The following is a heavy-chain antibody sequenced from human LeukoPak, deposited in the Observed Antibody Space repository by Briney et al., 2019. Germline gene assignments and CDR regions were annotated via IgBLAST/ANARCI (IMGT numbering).Heavy chain of an antibody. J-gene: IGHJ4*02. Sequence: ASVKVSCQASGYTFTGYYMHWVRQAPGQGLEWMGWINPNSGGTSYAQKFQDRVTMTRDTSISTAYMELSSLRSDDTAVYYCAREGSIGAVVIDYWGQGTLVTVSS. D-gene: IGHD6-13*01. V-gene: IGHV1-2*02. CDR2: INPNSGGT. CDR1: GYTFTGYY. CDR3: AREGSIGAVVIDY.